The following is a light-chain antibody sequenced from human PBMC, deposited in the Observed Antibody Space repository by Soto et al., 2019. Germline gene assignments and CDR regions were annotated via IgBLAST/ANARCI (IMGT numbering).Light chain of an antibody. CDR3: CSYTSSSTPWV. V-gene: IGLV2-14*03. CDR1: SSDVGGYNY. Sequence: QSALTQPASVSGSPGQSITISCTGTSSDVGGYNYVSWYQQHPVKAPKLMIYDVSDRPSGVSNRLSASKSGNTASLTISGLQAEDEAEYYCCSYTSSSTPWVFGTGTQLTVL. CDR2: DVS. J-gene: IGLJ1*01.